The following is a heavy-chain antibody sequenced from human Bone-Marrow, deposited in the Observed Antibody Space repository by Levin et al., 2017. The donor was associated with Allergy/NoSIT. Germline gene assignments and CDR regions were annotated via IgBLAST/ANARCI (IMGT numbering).Heavy chain of an antibody. CDR2: ISGSDDST. CDR3: AKVRRGLDAFDI. Sequence: GASVKVSCAASGFIFSSSAMSWVRQAPGKGLEWVSSISGSDDSTYYTDSVKGRLTISRDNSKNTIYLRMNSLRAEDTAVYYCAKVRRGLDAFDIWGQGTMVTVSS. CDR1: GFIFSSSA. J-gene: IGHJ3*02. V-gene: IGHV3-23*01. D-gene: IGHD3/OR15-3a*01.